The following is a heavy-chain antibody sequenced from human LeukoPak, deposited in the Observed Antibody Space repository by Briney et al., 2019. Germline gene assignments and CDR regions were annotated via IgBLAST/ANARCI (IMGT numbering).Heavy chain of an antibody. V-gene: IGHV3-72*01. J-gene: IGHJ4*02. CDR3: ARDVYGREGYFDY. CDR2: SKNKNNAYST. CDR1: GFTFSDHH. Sequence: GGSLRLSCAASGFTFSDHHMDWVRQAPGKGLEWIGRSKNKNNAYSTVYAASVKGRFTFSRDDPKNSLYLQMNSLRAEDTAVYYCARDVYGREGYFDYWGQGTLVTVSS. D-gene: IGHD5/OR15-5a*01.